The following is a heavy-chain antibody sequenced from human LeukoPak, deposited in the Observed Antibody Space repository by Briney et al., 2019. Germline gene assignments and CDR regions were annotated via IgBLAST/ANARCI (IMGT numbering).Heavy chain of an antibody. CDR2: IHYSGST. D-gene: IGHD5-24*01. J-gene: IGHJ4*02. CDR3: ARHGGGYNSCFDY. Sequence: SETLSLTCTFSAGSFSSTIYYWDWIRQPPGKGLEWIGSIHYSGSTSYNPSLKSRVTISVDTSKNQFSLKLSSMTAADTAVYYCARHGGGYNSCFDYWGQGTLVTVSS. CDR1: AGSFSSTIYY. V-gene: IGHV4-39*01.